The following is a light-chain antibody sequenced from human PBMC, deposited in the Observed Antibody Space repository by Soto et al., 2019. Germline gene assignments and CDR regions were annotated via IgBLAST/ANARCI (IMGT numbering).Light chain of an antibody. CDR2: GAS. CDR1: QSVSSSY. Sequence: PGARVTLSCRASQSVSSSYLTWYQQKPGQAPRLLIYGASTRATGIPARFSGSGSGTDFTLTISSLQPEDFAVYYCQQDYNLPPWTFGQGTKVDIK. J-gene: IGKJ1*01. V-gene: IGKV3D-7*01. CDR3: QQDYNLPPWT.